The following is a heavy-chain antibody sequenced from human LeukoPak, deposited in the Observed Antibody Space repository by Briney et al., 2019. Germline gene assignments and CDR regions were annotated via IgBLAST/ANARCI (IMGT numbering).Heavy chain of an antibody. CDR1: GYTFTSYG. Sequence: ASVKVSCKASGYTFTSYGISWVRQAPGQGLEWMGWINAGNGNTKYSQKFQGRVTITRDTSASTAYMELSSLRSEDTAVYYCARGDLALPHFDYWGQGILVTVSS. D-gene: IGHD3-16*01. CDR2: INAGNGNT. CDR3: ARGDLALPHFDY. J-gene: IGHJ4*02. V-gene: IGHV1-3*01.